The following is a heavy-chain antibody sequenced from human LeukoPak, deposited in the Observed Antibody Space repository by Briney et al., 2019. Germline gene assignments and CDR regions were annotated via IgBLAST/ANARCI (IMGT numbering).Heavy chain of an antibody. CDR1: GYSFTSYW. D-gene: IGHD4-17*01. CDR3: ARKPEQATVTNNWFDP. J-gene: IGHJ5*02. Sequence: PGGSLRLSCKGSGYSFTSYWIGWLRQMPGKGLEWMGFIYPGDCDTRYSPSFQGQVTISADKSNSTAYLQWSSLKASDTATYYCARKPEQATVTNNWFDPWGQGTLVTVSS. CDR2: IYPGDCDT. V-gene: IGHV5-51*01.